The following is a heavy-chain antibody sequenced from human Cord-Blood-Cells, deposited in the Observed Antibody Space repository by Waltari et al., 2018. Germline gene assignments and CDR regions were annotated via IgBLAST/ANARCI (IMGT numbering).Heavy chain of an antibody. CDR2: IIPIFGTA. D-gene: IGHD1-26*01. Sequence: QVQLVQSGAAVKKPGSSVKLSCKASGGTFSSYATSWVRKAPGQGLEWMGGIIPIFGTANYAQKFQGRVTITADESTSTAYMELSSLRSEDTAVYYCARDRVLAGWELRAFDIWGQGTMVTVSS. J-gene: IGHJ3*02. CDR1: GGTFSSYA. CDR3: ARDRVLAGWELRAFDI. V-gene: IGHV1-69*12.